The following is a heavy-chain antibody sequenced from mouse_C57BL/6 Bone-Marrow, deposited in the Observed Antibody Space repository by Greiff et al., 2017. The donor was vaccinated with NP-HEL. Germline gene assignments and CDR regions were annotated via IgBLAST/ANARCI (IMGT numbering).Heavy chain of an antibody. Sequence: EVQLQQSGPELVKPGASVKISCKASGYSFTDYNMNWVKQSTGKSLEWIGVINPNYGTTSYNQKFKGKATLTVDQPSSTAYMQLNSLTSEDSAVYYCASPYYYGSSSFDYWGQGTTLTVTS. V-gene: IGHV1-39*01. J-gene: IGHJ2*01. D-gene: IGHD1-1*01. CDR2: INPNYGTT. CDR1: GYSFTDYN. CDR3: ASPYYYGSSSFDY.